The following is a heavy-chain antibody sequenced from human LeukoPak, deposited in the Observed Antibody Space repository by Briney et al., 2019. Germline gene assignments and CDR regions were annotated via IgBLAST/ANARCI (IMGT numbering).Heavy chain of an antibody. CDR3: ARDQYSSSWYGGKYYFDY. CDR1: GGSISSYY. J-gene: IGHJ4*02. V-gene: IGHV4-4*08. CDR2: IYTSGST. D-gene: IGHD6-13*01. Sequence: SETLSLTCTVSGGSISSYYWSWIRQPPGKGLEWIGRIYTSGSTNYNPSLKSRVTISVDTSKNQFSLKLSSVTAADTAVYYCARDQYSSSWYGGKYYFDYWGQGTPVTVSS.